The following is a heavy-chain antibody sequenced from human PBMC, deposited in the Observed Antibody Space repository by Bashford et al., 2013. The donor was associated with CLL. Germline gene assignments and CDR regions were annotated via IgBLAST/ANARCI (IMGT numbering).Heavy chain of an antibody. CDR1: GFTFSYYA. CDR2: ISYDGGNE. J-gene: IGHJ6*03. Sequence: GGSLRLSCTASGFTFSYYAMHWVRQAPGKGLEWVAVISYDGGNEFYADSVRGRFTISRDNSKNTLYVQMHTLRPEDTAIYYCARGPPRYHYYYYMDVWGKGHVTVSS. CDR3: ARGPPRYHYYYYMDV. V-gene: IGHV3-30-3*01.